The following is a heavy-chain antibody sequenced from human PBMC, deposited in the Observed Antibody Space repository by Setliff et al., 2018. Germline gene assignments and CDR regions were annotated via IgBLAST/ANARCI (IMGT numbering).Heavy chain of an antibody. V-gene: IGHV5-51*01. J-gene: IGHJ4*02. CDR2: IYPGDSDT. CDR1: GYSFTTYW. Sequence: GASLKISCEGSGYSFTTYWIGWVRQMPGKGLEWLGIIYPGDSDTRYSPSFHGQVTISADKSISTAYLQWSSLKASDSAEYYCARLRPGNPHFDYWGQGTLVTV. CDR3: ARLRPGNPHFDY. D-gene: IGHD3-16*01.